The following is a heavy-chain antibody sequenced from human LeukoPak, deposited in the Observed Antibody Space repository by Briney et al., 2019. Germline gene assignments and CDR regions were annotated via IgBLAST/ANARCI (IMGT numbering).Heavy chain of an antibody. CDR1: GGSISSYY. Sequence: SETLSLTCKVSGGSISSYYWSWIRQPPGKGLEWIGYIYYSGSTNYNPSLKSRVTISVDTSKNQFSLKLSSVTAADTAVYYCARHSRDGYNFDYWGQGTLVTVSS. CDR2: IYYSGST. J-gene: IGHJ4*02. D-gene: IGHD5-12*01. V-gene: IGHV4-59*08. CDR3: ARHSRDGYNFDY.